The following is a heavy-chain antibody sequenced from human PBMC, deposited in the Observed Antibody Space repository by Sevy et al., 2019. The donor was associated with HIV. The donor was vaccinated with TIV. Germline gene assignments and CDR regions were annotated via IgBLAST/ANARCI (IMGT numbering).Heavy chain of an antibody. CDR3: ARESGSNWYFDL. J-gene: IGHJ2*01. V-gene: IGHV3-33*01. CDR2: IFSDANIK. D-gene: IGHD1-26*01. CDR1: GFTFSNYG. Sequence: GGSLRLSCAASGFTFSNYGMLWVRQAPGKGLEWVGAIFSDANIKYYVDSVKGRFAISRDNSKNTVYLQMNSLRAEDTAVYSCARESGSNWYFDLWGRGTPVTVSS.